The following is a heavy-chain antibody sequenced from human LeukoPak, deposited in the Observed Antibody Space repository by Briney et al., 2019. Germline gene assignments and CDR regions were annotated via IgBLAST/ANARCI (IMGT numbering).Heavy chain of an antibody. CDR1: GGSFSGYY. CDR3: ARGGRGYSYGRIFDY. V-gene: IGHV4-34*01. Sequence: PSVTLSLTCAVYGGSFSGYYWSWIRQPPGKGLEWIGEINHSGSTNYNPSLKSRVTISVDTSKNQFSLKLSSVTAADTAVYYCARGGRGYSYGRIFDYWGQGTLVTVSS. J-gene: IGHJ4*02. D-gene: IGHD5-18*01. CDR2: INHSGST.